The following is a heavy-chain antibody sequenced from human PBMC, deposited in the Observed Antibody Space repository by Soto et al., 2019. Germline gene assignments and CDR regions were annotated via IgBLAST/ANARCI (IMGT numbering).Heavy chain of an antibody. V-gene: IGHV1-3*01. CDR3: ARDRGKMGEARSGLDH. J-gene: IGHJ5*02. D-gene: IGHD3-16*01. CDR2: INAGNGNT. CDR1: GYTFTSYA. Sequence: ASVKVSCKASGYTFTSYAMHWVRQAPGQRLEWMGWINAGNGNTKYSQKFQGRVTITRDTSASTAYMELSSLRSEDTAVYYCARDRGKMGEARSGLDHWGQGTLVTVSS.